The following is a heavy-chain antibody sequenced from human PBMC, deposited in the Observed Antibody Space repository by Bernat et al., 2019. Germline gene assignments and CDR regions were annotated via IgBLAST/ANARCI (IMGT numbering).Heavy chain of an antibody. CDR1: GFTFGSYA. CDR2: ISSSGGDT. CDR3: VKRDTTVGRGAFDC. V-gene: IGHV3-23*01. J-gene: IGHJ4*02. D-gene: IGHD5-18*01. Sequence: EVQLLESGGGLVQPGDSLRLSCATSGFTFGSYAMSWVRQAPGKGLEWVSAISSSGGDTYYTDSVKGRFTISRDNAKNTLYLRINSLRAEDMAVYYCVKRDTTVGRGAFDCWGQGTLVTVSS.